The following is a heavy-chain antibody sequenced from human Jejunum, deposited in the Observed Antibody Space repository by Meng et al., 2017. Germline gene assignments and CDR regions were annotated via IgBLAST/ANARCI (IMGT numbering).Heavy chain of an antibody. CDR1: GFIFSSYA. CDR2: ISAATRSI. CDR3: AKDRGNWGSGWDS. J-gene: IGHJ4*02. Sequence: GESLKISCGASGFIFSSYAMAWVRQTPGKGLEWVSSISAATRSIYYVDSVKGRFTISRDNSKNTVYLQMNSLRAEDTAVYYCAKDRGNWGSGWDSWGQGTGVTVAS. D-gene: IGHD7-27*01. V-gene: IGHV3-23*01.